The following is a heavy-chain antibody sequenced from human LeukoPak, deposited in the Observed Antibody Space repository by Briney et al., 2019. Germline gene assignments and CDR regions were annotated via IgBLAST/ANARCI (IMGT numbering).Heavy chain of an antibody. Sequence: PSETLSLTCAVSGYSISSGYYWGWIRQPPGKGLEWIASIDHTGKTYYNPSLKSRVTISVDTSKNQFSLKLSSVTAADTAVYYCARYGSSSWYPRKAYYYYYYMDVWGKGTTVTVSS. CDR1: GYSISSGYY. D-gene: IGHD6-13*01. CDR2: IDHTGKT. CDR3: ARYGSSSWYPRKAYYYYYYMDV. J-gene: IGHJ6*03. V-gene: IGHV4-38-2*01.